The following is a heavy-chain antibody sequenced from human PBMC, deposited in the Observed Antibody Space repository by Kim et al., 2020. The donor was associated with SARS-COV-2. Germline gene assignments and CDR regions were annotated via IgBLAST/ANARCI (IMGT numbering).Heavy chain of an antibody. CDR2: IYPGDSDT. CDR3: ATRSLSPAVVTAQYYYYGMDV. CDR1: GYSFTSYW. Sequence: GESLKISCKGSGYSFTSYWIGWVRQMPGKGLEWMGIIYPGDSDTRYSPSFQGQVTITADKSISTAYLQWSSLKASDTAMYYCATRSLSPAVVTAQYYYYGMDVWGQGTTVTVSS. D-gene: IGHD2-21*02. J-gene: IGHJ6*02. V-gene: IGHV5-51*01.